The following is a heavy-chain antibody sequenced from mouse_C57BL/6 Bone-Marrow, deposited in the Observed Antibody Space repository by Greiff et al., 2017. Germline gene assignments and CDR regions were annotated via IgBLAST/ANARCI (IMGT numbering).Heavy chain of an antibody. Sequence: VKLMESGAELARPGASVKLSCKASGYTFTSSGISWVKQRTGQGLEWIGEIYPRSGNTYYNEKFKGKATLTADKSSSTAYMELRSLTSEDSAVYFCARRGSSIDYWGQGTTLTVSS. D-gene: IGHD1-1*01. V-gene: IGHV1-81*01. CDR3: ARRGSSIDY. CDR1: GYTFTSSG. CDR2: IYPRSGNT. J-gene: IGHJ2*01.